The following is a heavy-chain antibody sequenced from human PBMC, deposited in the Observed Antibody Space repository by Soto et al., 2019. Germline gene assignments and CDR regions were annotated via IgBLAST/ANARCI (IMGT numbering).Heavy chain of an antibody. V-gene: IGHV3-30*03. CDR2: ISYDGNKK. J-gene: IGHJ6*02. D-gene: IGHD2-2*01. Sequence: QVQLVESGGGVVQPGRSLRLSCAASTFTLSTYGMHWVRQAPGKGLEWVAVISYDGNKKYYADSVKGRFTISRDNSRNTLSLQMNSLTTEDTAVYYCARGAEYQVLSRDYFYGMDVWGQGIMITVSS. CDR1: TFTLSTYG. CDR3: ARGAEYQVLSRDYFYGMDV.